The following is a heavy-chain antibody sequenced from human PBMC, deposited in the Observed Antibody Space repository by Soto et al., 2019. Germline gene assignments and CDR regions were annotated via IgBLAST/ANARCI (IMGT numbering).Heavy chain of an antibody. D-gene: IGHD5-18*01. CDR1: GGSISSYY. Sequence: SETLSLTCTVSGGSISSYYWSWIRQPPGKGLEWIGYIYYSGSTNHNPSLKSRVTISVDTSKNQFSLKLSSVTAADTAVYYCARDRSIHGWFDPWGQGTLVTVSS. CDR3: ARDRSIHGWFDP. J-gene: IGHJ5*02. CDR2: IYYSGST. V-gene: IGHV4-59*01.